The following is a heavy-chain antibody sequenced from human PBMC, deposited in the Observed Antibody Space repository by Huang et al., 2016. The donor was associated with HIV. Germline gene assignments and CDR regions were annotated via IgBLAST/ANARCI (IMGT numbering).Heavy chain of an antibody. J-gene: IGHJ6*02. Sequence: VESGGRSVQPGGSIKLSCVGSTLPFGAYWMSWVRQPPGKVLEWVANIKQDESEKYYVDSVKGRFNISRDNARKVLFLEMDDLRVEDTAIYFCATKTAGMDIWGQGTTVTVSS. D-gene: IGHD1-7*01. CDR1: TLPFGAYW. CDR3: ATKTAGMDI. V-gene: IGHV3-7*01. CDR2: IKQDESEK.